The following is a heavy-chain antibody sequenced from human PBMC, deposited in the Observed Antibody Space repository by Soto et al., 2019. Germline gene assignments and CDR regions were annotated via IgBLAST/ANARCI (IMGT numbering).Heavy chain of an antibody. J-gene: IGHJ5*02. Sequence: SCAASGFTFSSSWMHWVRQAPGKGLVWVSRINSDGSSTSYADSVKGRFTISRDNAKNTLYLQMNSLRAEDTAVYYCARVLFGRGNWFDPWGQGTLVTVSS. V-gene: IGHV3-74*01. CDR3: ARVLFGRGNWFDP. CDR1: GFTFSSSW. CDR2: INSDGSST. D-gene: IGHD3-3*01.